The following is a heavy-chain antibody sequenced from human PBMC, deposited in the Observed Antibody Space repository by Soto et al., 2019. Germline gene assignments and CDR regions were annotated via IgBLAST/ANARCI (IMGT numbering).Heavy chain of an antibody. Sequence: EVQLVESGGGLVQPGGSLRLSCAASGFTFSLYSMSWVRQAPGKGLEWVSYISRSSTGIHYADSVKGRFTISRDDATNSMHLQMHSLRDGDTAVYYRTRAVTWGLDVWGQGTTVSISS. CDR1: GFTFSLYS. CDR2: ISRSSTGI. J-gene: IGHJ6*02. V-gene: IGHV3-48*02. D-gene: IGHD3-10*01. CDR3: TRAVTWGLDV.